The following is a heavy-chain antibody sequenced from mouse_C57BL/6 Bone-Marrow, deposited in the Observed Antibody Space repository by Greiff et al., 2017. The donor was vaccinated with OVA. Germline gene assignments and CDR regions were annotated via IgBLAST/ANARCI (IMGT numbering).Heavy chain of an antibody. CDR1: GFTFSDYY. CDR3: ATRGTTVGYYAMDY. J-gene: IGHJ4*01. CDR2: ISNGGGST. V-gene: IGHV5-12*01. D-gene: IGHD1-1*01. Sequence: EVQVVESGGGLVQPGGSLKLSCAASGFTFSDYYMYWVRQTPEKRLEWVAYISNGGGSTYYPDTVKGRFTISRDNAKNTLYLQMSRLKSEDTAMYYCATRGTTVGYYAMDYWGQGTSVTVSS.